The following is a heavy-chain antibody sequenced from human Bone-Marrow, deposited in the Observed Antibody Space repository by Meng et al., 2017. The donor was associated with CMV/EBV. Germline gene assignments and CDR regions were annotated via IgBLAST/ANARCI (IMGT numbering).Heavy chain of an antibody. Sequence: ASVKVSCKTSDCTFITYTITWARRAPGQGLECMAWITTYNVNANLAQKLQGRVTLTRDTSTTTVSLELTSLTSEDTAVYYCARDTPGDDKWDWGQGTLVTVSS. V-gene: IGHV1-18*01. D-gene: IGHD4-17*01. CDR1: DCTFITYT. CDR2: ITTYNVNA. J-gene: IGHJ1*01. CDR3: ARDTPGDDKWD.